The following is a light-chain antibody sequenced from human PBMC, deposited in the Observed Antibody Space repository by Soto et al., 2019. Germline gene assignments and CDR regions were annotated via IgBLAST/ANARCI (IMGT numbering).Light chain of an antibody. J-gene: IGLJ3*02. CDR1: SSDVV. Sequence: QSALTQPRSESGSPGQSVTISCTGTSSDVVSWYQQHPGKAPKLIIYYVSQRPSGVPDRFSGSKSGNTASLTISGLQAEDEADYYCCSSAGGFTWVFGGGTKVTVL. CDR3: CSSAGGFTWV. CDR2: YVS. V-gene: IGLV2-11*01.